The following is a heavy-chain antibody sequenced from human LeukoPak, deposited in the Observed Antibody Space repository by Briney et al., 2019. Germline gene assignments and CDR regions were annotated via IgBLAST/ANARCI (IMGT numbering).Heavy chain of an antibody. Sequence: GASVKVSCKASGYTFTGYYMHWVRQAPGQGLGWMGWINPNSGGTNYAQKFQGRVTMTRDTSISTAYMELSRLRSDDTAVYYCARDSIVYYDSSGYYLSYWGQGTLVTVSS. CDR1: GYTFTGYY. CDR3: ARDSIVYYDSSGYYLSY. V-gene: IGHV1-2*02. J-gene: IGHJ4*02. CDR2: INPNSGGT. D-gene: IGHD3-22*01.